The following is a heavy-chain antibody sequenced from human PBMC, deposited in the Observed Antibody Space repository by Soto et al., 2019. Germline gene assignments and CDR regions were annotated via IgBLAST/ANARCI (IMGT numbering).Heavy chain of an antibody. CDR3: GRVTRNYVGEWLEH. Sequence: SETLCLTCAVYGGSFSGYYWSGIRQPPGKGLEWIGEINHSGSTNYNPSLKSRATISVDTSKNQFSLKLSSVTAADTAVYYCGRVTRNYVGEWLEHWGEGTLV. CDR2: INHSGST. D-gene: IGHD1-20*01. J-gene: IGHJ5*02. CDR1: GGSFSGYY. V-gene: IGHV4-34*01.